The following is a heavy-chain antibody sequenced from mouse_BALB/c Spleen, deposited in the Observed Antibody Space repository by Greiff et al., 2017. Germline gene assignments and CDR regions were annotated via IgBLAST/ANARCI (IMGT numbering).Heavy chain of an antibody. Sequence: VHLVESGPGLVAPSQSLSITCTVSGFSLTSYGVHWVRQPPGKCLEWLGVIWAGGSTNYNSALMSRLSISKDNSKSQVFLKMNSLQTDDTAMYYCARESTMITTSFAYWGQGTLVTVSA. CDR1: GFSLTSYG. V-gene: IGHV2-9*02. J-gene: IGHJ3*01. CDR2: IWAGGST. D-gene: IGHD2-4*01. CDR3: ARESTMITTSFAY.